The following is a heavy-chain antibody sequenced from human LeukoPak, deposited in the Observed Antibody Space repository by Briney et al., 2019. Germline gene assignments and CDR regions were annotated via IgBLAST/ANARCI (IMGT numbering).Heavy chain of an antibody. D-gene: IGHD6-19*01. Sequence: SETLSLTCTVSGGSISSYYWSWIRQPPGKGLEWIGYIYYSGSTNYNPSLKSRVTISVDTSKNQFSLKLSSVTAADTAVYYCAREGGAGSSGWYDYWGQETLVTVSS. J-gene: IGHJ4*02. V-gene: IGHV4-59*01. CDR2: IYYSGST. CDR1: GGSISSYY. CDR3: AREGGAGSSGWYDY.